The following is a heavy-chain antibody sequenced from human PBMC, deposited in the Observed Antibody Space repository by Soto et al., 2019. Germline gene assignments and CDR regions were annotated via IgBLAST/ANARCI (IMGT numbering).Heavy chain of an antibody. D-gene: IGHD3-22*01. J-gene: IGHJ2*01. CDR2: INPSGEST. Sequence: ASVKVSCKASGDTLTSHWTHWVRQAPGQGLEWMGVINPSGESTSYAQKLQGRLTMTRDTSTNTVYMEVRSLRSEDTAVYYCARDNYYESSGSKGWYFDPWGRGTLVTVSS. V-gene: IGHV1-46*04. CDR1: GDTLTSHW. CDR3: ARDNYYESSGSKGWYFDP.